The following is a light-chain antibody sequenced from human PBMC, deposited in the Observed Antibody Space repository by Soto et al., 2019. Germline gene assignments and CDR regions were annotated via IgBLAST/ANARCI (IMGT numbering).Light chain of an antibody. CDR3: SSYTSSTTVV. Sequence: QSVLTQPASVSGSPGQSITISCTGTSSDIGGYNYVSWYQQCPGKAPRLMIYEVSNRPSGVSNRFSASKSGNTASLTISGLQAEDEADYYCSSYTSSTTVVFGGGTKVTVL. CDR2: EVS. V-gene: IGLV2-14*01. J-gene: IGLJ2*01. CDR1: SSDIGGYNY.